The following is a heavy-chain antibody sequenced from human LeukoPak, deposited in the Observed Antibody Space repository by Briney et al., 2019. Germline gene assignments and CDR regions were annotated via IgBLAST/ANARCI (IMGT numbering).Heavy chain of an antibody. D-gene: IGHD3-22*01. Sequence: PGGSLRLSCAASGFTVSSNYMSWVRQAPGKGLEWVSVIYSGGSTYYADSVKGRFTISRDNSKNTLYLQMNSLRAEDTAVYYCAKDAPRAIAYYYDSSGPDWGQGTLVTVSS. J-gene: IGHJ4*02. CDR1: GFTVSSNY. V-gene: IGHV3-53*01. CDR3: AKDAPRAIAYYYDSSGPD. CDR2: IYSGGST.